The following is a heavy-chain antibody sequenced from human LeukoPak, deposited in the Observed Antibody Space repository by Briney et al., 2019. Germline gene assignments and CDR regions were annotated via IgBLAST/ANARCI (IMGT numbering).Heavy chain of an antibody. V-gene: IGHV3-23*01. D-gene: IGHD3-22*01. Sequence: GGSLRLSCAASGFTFSSFAMSWVRQAPGKGLEWVLAISGSGGTTYYADSAKGRFTISRDNSKNTLYLQMNSLRAEDTAVYYCAKDSRSGYYNYYYGMDVWGQGTTVTVSS. CDR3: AKDSRSGYYNYYYGMDV. CDR1: GFTFSSFA. J-gene: IGHJ6*02. CDR2: ISGSGGTT.